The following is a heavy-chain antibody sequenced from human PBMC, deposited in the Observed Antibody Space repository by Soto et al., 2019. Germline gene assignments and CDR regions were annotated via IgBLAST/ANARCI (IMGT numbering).Heavy chain of an antibody. V-gene: IGHV1-46*01. CDR1: GYTFTSYY. CDR2: INPSGGST. CDR3: ARATYYDFWSGYYFDY. D-gene: IGHD3-3*01. J-gene: IGHJ4*02. Sequence: ASVKVCCKASGYTFTSYYMQWVRQAPGQGLEWMGIINPSGGSTSYAQKFQGRVTMTRDTSTSTVYMELSSLRSEDTAVYYCARATYYDFWSGYYFDYWGQGTLVTVSS.